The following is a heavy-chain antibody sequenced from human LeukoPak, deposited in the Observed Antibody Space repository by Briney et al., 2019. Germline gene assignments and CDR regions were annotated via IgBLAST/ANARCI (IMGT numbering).Heavy chain of an antibody. CDR2: IYYSGST. V-gene: IGHV4-31*03. D-gene: IGHD5-12*01. CDR1: GGSIISGGYY. Sequence: SETLSLTCTVSGGSIISGGYYWSWTRHHPGKGLEWIGYIYYSGSTYYTPSLKNRVTISVATSKNQFSLRLSSVTAVDTAVYYCARGGGGYSWYFDLWGRGTLVTVSS. J-gene: IGHJ2*01. CDR3: ARGGGGYSWYFDL.